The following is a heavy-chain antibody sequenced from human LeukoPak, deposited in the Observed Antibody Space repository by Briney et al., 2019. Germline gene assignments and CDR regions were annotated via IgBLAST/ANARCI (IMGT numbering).Heavy chain of an antibody. V-gene: IGHV1-69*13. CDR2: IIPIFGTV. CDR1: GYNFFTYG. CDR3: ARDYTYRKGAFDI. J-gene: IGHJ3*02. D-gene: IGHD3-16*01. Sequence: ASVKVSCKASGYNFFTYGITWVRQAPGQGLEWMGGIIPIFGTVNYAQKFQGRVTITADESTSTAYMELSSLRSEDTAVYYCARDYTYRKGAFDIWGQGTMVTVSS.